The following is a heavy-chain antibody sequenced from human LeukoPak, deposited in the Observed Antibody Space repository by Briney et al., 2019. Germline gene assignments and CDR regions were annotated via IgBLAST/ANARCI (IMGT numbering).Heavy chain of an antibody. J-gene: IGHJ4*02. V-gene: IGHV1-2*02. Sequence: ASVKVFCKASGYTFTGYYMHWVRQAPGQGLTWMGWINPNTGVTNYAQKFQGRVTMTRATSINTAYMEPDRLTSDDTAIYYCARSYCGGDCYWTIDYWGQGTLVTVSS. CDR1: GYTFTGYY. CDR3: ARSYCGGDCYWTIDY. CDR2: INPNTGVT. D-gene: IGHD2-21*02.